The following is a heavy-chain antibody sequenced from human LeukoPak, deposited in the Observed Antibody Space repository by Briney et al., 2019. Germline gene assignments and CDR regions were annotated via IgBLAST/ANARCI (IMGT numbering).Heavy chain of an antibody. CDR1: GYTFTSYA. J-gene: IGHJ4*02. D-gene: IGHD5-24*01. Sequence: ASVNVSCKASGYTFTSYAMHWVRQAPGQRLEWMGWINAGNGNTKYSQKFQGRVTITWDTSASTAYMELSSLRSEDTAVYYCARGWTEMATSHFDYWGQGTLVTVSS. CDR3: ARGWTEMATSHFDY. CDR2: INAGNGNT. V-gene: IGHV1-3*01.